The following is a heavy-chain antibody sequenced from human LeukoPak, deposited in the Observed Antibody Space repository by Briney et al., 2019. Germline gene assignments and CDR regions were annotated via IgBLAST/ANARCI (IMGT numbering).Heavy chain of an antibody. J-gene: IGHJ5*01. V-gene: IGHV4-4*07. CDR2: INTSGNN. Sequence: SETLSLTCTVSGGSISSYYWSWIRQPAGKGLEWIGRINTSGNNNYNPSLRSRVTMSVDTSKNKFSLSLRTVPAADTAVYYCAREGGGARWLASWGQGTLVTVSS. CDR3: AREGGGARWLAS. D-gene: IGHD6-25*01. CDR1: GGSISSYY.